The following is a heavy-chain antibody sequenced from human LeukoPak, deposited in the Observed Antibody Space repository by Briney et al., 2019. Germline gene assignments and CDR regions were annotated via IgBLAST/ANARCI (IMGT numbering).Heavy chain of an antibody. CDR1: GGSISNSSYF. V-gene: IGHV4-39*07. CDR2: MYYSGKT. D-gene: IGHD5-12*01. Sequence: SETLSLTCTVSGGSISNSSYFWGWIRQPPGKGLEWIGSMYYSGKTYYNPSLKSRVTISVDTSKTQFSLKLSSVTAADTAVYYCARESLFPGYSDYWGQGTLVTVSS. J-gene: IGHJ4*02. CDR3: ARESLFPGYSDY.